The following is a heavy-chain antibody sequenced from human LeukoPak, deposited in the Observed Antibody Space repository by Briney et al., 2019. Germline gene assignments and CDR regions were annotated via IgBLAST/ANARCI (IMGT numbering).Heavy chain of an antibody. CDR2: INHSGST. CDR3: ARRRVVVVAATVPSLKRYWYFDL. D-gene: IGHD2-15*01. J-gene: IGHJ2*01. Sequence: SETLSLTCAVHGGSFSGYYWSWIRQPPGKGLEWIGEINHSGSTNYNPSLKSRVTISVDTSKNQFSLKLRSVSAADTAVYYCARRRVVVVAATVPSLKRYWYFDLWGRGTLVTVSS. V-gene: IGHV4-34*01. CDR1: GGSFSGYY.